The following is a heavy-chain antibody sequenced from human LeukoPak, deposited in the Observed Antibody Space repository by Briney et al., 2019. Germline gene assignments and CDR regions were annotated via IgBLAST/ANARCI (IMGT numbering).Heavy chain of an antibody. Sequence: SETLSLTCTVSGGSISSYYWSWIRQPPGKGLEWIGEIYHSGSTNYNPSLKSRVTISVDKSKNQFSLKLSSVTAADTAVYYCARDIAAAGTWFDPWGQGTLVTVSS. CDR2: IYHSGST. CDR1: GGSISSYY. D-gene: IGHD6-13*01. V-gene: IGHV4-59*12. CDR3: ARDIAAAGTWFDP. J-gene: IGHJ5*02.